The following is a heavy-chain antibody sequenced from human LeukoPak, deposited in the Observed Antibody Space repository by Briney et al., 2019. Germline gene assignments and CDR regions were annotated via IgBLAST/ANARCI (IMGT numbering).Heavy chain of an antibody. CDR3: ARGGGYSYGYVYD. CDR1: GGSFSVYY. J-gene: IGHJ4*02. Sequence: SETLSLTCAVYGGSFSVYYWSWIRQPPGKGLEWIGEINHSGSTNYNPSLKSRVTISVDTSKNQFSLKLSSVTAADTAVYYCARGGGYSYGYVYDWGQGTLVTVSS. CDR2: INHSGST. V-gene: IGHV4-34*01. D-gene: IGHD5-18*01.